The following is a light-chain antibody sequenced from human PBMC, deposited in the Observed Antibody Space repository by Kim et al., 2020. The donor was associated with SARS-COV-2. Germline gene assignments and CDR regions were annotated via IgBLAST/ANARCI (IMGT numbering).Light chain of an antibody. Sequence: DIQMTQSPSSLSASVGDSVTITCRASQSVGTYLNWYQHKPGKAPNHLIYSASTLQSGVPSRFSGGGSGTEFTLTISSLQREDFATYYCQQTYSSLTVTVGQGTRLEIK. V-gene: IGKV1-39*01. CDR3: QQTYSSLTVT. CDR1: QSVGTY. CDR2: SAS. J-gene: IGKJ5*01.